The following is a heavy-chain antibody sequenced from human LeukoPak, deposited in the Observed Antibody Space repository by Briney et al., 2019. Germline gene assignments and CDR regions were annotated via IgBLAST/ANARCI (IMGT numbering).Heavy chain of an antibody. CDR2: IYTSGST. Sequence: PSETLSLTCTVSGGSISSYYWSRIRQPAGKGLEWIGRIYTSGSTNYNPSLKSRVTMSVDTSKNQFSLKLSSVTAADTAVYYCARDVLAAAGRANYFDYWGQGTLVTVSS. D-gene: IGHD6-13*01. CDR1: GGSISSYY. V-gene: IGHV4-4*07. CDR3: ARDVLAAAGRANYFDY. J-gene: IGHJ4*02.